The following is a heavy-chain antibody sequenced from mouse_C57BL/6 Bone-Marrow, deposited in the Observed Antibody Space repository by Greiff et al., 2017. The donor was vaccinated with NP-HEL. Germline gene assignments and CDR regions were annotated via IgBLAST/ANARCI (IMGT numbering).Heavy chain of an antibody. D-gene: IGHD2-2*01. J-gene: IGHJ1*03. V-gene: IGHV6-3*01. CDR3: TGGGYDVGYFDV. CDR2: IRLKSDNYAT. Sequence: EVQRVESGGGLVQPGGSMKLSCVASGFTFSNPWMNWVRQSPEKGLEWVAQIRLKSDNYATHYAESVKGRFTISRDDSKSSVYLQMNNLRAEDTGIYYCTGGGYDVGYFDVWGTGTTVTVSS. CDR1: GFTFSNPW.